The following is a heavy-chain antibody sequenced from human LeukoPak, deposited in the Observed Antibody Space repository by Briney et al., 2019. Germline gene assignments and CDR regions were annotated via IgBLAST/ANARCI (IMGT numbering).Heavy chain of an antibody. J-gene: IGHJ6*02. CDR1: GFTFSSYA. Sequence: GGSLRLSCAASGFTFSSYAMHWVRQAPGKGLEWVAVISYDGSNKYYADSVKGRFTISRDNSKNTLYLQMNSLRAEDTAVYYCARGEKTDEYYYGMDVWGQGTTVTVSS. CDR2: ISYDGSNK. D-gene: IGHD3-16*01. CDR3: ARGEKTDEYYYGMDV. V-gene: IGHV3-30-3*01.